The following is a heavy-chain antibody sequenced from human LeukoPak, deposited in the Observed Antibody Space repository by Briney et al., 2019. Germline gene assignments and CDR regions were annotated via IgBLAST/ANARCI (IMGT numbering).Heavy chain of an antibody. D-gene: IGHD2/OR15-2a*01. V-gene: IGHV3-30*02. J-gene: IGHJ3*02. CDR3: AKDPSPSSTEDI. Sequence: GGSLRLSCAASGFTFSSYGMHWVRQAPGKGLEWVAFIRYDGSNKYYADSVKGRFTISRDNSKNTLYLQMNSLRVEDTAVYYCAKDPSPSSTEDIWGQGTMVTVSS. CDR2: IRYDGSNK. CDR1: GFTFSSYG.